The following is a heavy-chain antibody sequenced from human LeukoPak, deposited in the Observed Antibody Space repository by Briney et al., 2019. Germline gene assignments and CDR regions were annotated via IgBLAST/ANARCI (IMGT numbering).Heavy chain of an antibody. J-gene: IGHJ6*03. CDR2: ISSGSNYI. V-gene: IGHV3-21*01. D-gene: IGHD3-10*01. CDR1: GFSFNTYS. CDR3: ARDVSMLRGGAYYYYMDV. Sequence: GGSLRLSCAASGFSFNTYSMNWVRQAPGKGLEWVSSISSGSNYIYYADSLKGRFTISRDSANNSLYLQMNTLRAEDTAVYYCARDVSMLRGGAYYYYMDVWGKGTTVTISS.